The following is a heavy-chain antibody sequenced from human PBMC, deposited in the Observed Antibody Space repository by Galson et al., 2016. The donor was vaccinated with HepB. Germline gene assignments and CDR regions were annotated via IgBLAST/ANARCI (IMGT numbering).Heavy chain of an antibody. J-gene: IGHJ4*02. CDR1: GFIFRGYG. D-gene: IGHD2/OR15-2a*01. V-gene: IGHV3-30*18. Sequence: SLRLSCAGSGFIFRGYGMHWVRQAPGKGLEWVAADSMDGRRKFYADSVRGRFTISRDNFNNMLFLQMDNLRPDDTAVYYCAKRHEYCPPVGCSVDYWGQGTLVSVSS. CDR2: DSMDGRRK. CDR3: AKRHEYCPPVGCSVDY.